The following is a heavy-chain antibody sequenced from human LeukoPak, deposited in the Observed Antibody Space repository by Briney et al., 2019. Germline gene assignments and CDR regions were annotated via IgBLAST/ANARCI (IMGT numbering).Heavy chain of an antibody. CDR2: IKQDGSTK. J-gene: IGHJ4*02. D-gene: IGHD5-24*01. CDR3: TRVGYIDEGIDY. CDR1: GFPFSSYW. V-gene: IGHV3-7*04. Sequence: GGSLRLSCVASGFPFSSYWMTWVRQAPGKGLECVANIKQDGSTKSDVDSVKGRFTISRDNAKNSLYLQMNSLRAEDTAIYYCTRVGYIDEGIDYWGQGTLVTVSS.